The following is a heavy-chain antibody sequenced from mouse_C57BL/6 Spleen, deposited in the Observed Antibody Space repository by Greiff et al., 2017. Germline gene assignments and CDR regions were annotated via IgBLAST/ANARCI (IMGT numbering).Heavy chain of an antibody. J-gene: IGHJ1*01. D-gene: IGHD1-1*01. CDR3: ARILSSVVRGYFDV. V-gene: IGHV14-2*01. Sequence: EVQREEPGAELVKPGASVKLSCKASGFNITNYCMHWVKQRPGQGLEWIGRIDPEDGETNYTPKFKGKATMTADKSSSTAYLQLSSLTSADAAVYYYARILSSVVRGYFDVWGPGTTVTVSS. CDR2: IDPEDGET. CDR1: GFNITNYC.